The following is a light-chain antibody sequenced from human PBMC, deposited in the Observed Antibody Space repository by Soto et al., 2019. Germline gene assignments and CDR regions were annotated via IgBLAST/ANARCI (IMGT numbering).Light chain of an antibody. CDR2: LGS. Sequence: DIVTTQSPLSLPVTPGEPASISCRSSQSLLHNNGYNYLDWYLQKPGRSPQLLVYLGSNRASGVPDRFSGSGSGTDFTLTISRVEAEDVGVYYCMQALESPWTFGQGTKVEIK. V-gene: IGKV2-28*01. CDR1: QSLLHNNGYNY. CDR3: MQALESPWT. J-gene: IGKJ1*01.